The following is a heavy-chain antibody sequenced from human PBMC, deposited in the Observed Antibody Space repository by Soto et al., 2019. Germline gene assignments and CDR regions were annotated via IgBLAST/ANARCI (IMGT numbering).Heavy chain of an antibody. CDR2: IIPIFGTA. Sequence: SVKVSCKASGGTFSSYAISWVRQAPGQGLEWMGGIIPIFGTANYAQKFQGRVTITADVSTSTAYMELSSLRSEDTAVYYCALKTQNYDSSGYYSVVAFDIWGQGTMVTVSS. V-gene: IGHV1-69*13. D-gene: IGHD3-22*01. CDR1: GGTFSSYA. J-gene: IGHJ3*02. CDR3: ALKTQNYDSSGYYSVVAFDI.